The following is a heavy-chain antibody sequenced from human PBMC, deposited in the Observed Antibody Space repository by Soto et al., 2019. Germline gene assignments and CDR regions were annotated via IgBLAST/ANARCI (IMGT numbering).Heavy chain of an antibody. CDR1: GGSISSYY. V-gene: IGHV4-59*01. D-gene: IGHD3-3*01. CDR3: ARVTYYDFWSGYSDNWFDP. J-gene: IGHJ5*02. CDR2: IYYSGST. Sequence: PSETLSLTCTVSGGSISSYYWSWIRQPPGKGLEWIGYIYYSGSTNYNPSLKSRVTISVDTSKNQFSLKLSSVTAADTAVYYCARVTYYDFWSGYSDNWFDPWGQGTLVTVS.